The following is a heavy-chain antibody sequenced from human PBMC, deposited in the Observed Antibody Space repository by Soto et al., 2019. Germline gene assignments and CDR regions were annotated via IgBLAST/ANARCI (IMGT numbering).Heavy chain of an antibody. Sequence: GGSLRLSCAASGFTVSSNYMSWVRQAPGKGLEWVSVIYSGGSTYYADSVKGRFTISRDNSKNTLYLQMNSLRAEDTAVYYCARDVFETGIAAAGTTNRYYYYYYMDVWGKGTTVTVSS. CDR2: IYSGGST. V-gene: IGHV3-66*01. D-gene: IGHD6-13*01. CDR1: GFTVSSNY. J-gene: IGHJ6*03. CDR3: ARDVFETGIAAAGTTNRYYYYYYMDV.